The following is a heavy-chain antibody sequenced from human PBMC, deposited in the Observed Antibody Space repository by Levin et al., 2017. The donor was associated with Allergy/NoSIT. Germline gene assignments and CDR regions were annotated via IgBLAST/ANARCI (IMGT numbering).Heavy chain of an antibody. Sequence: GGSLRLSCSASGFTFSSHAMHWVRQAPGKGLEGVAVISYDGSKENYADSVKGRFTISRDNSMNTLYVEMSSLRAEDTAVYYCAKVHGYSYDGVGAFDIWGQGTMVSVSS. V-gene: IGHV3-30*18. CDR2: ISYDGSKE. J-gene: IGHJ3*02. D-gene: IGHD5-18*01. CDR3: AKVHGYSYDGVGAFDI. CDR1: GFTFSSHA.